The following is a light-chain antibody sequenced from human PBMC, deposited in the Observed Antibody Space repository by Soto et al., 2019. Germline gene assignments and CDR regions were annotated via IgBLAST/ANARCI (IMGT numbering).Light chain of an antibody. CDR1: HSVPRKH. J-gene: IGKJ1*01. Sequence: EIVLTQSPGTLSLSPGEGATLSCRASHSVPRKHLAWYQQKPGQAPSLLIYGASSRATGIPDRFSGSGSGTDFTLTIGRLEPEDFAVYYCQQYGSTPQTFGQGTKLEIK. CDR2: GAS. CDR3: QQYGSTPQT. V-gene: IGKV3-20*01.